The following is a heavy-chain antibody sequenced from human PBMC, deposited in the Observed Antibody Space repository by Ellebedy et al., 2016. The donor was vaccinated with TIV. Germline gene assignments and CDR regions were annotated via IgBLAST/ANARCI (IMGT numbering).Heavy chain of an antibody. J-gene: IGHJ3*02. CDR2: IYYSGST. D-gene: IGHD3-10*01. CDR3: ARGVLGAFDI. CDR1: GGSISSSSYY. V-gene: IGHV4-39*01. Sequence: MPLETLSLTCTVSGGSISSSSYYWGWIRQPPGKGLEWIGSIYYSGSTYYNPSLKSRVTISVDTSKNQFSLKLSSVTAADTAVYYCARGVLGAFDIWGQGTMVTVSS.